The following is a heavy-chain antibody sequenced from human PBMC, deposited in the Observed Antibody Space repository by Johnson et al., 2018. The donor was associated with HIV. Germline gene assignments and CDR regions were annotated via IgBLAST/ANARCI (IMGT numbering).Heavy chain of an antibody. J-gene: IGHJ3*02. CDR1: GFTFSSYW. D-gene: IGHD6-13*01. V-gene: IGHV3-74*02. CDR2: INGDGSST. CDR3: ASGKSWHRDAFDI. Sequence: VQLMESGGGVVHPGRSLRLSCAASGFTFSSYWMHWVRRAPGKGLVWVSHINGDGSSTSYADSVKGRFTISRDNAKNTLFVQMSSLRAEDTAVYYCASGKSWHRDAFDIWGQGTMVTVSS.